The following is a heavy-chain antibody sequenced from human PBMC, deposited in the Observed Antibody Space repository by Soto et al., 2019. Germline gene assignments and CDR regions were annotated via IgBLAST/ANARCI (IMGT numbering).Heavy chain of an antibody. CDR2: IYYSGST. Sequence: KTSETLSLTCTVSGGSVNSGGYHWSWIRQHPGKGLEWIGDIYYSGSTYYNPSLKSRVTISIDTPTNHFSLHLSALTAADTAVYYCARAPIPNWNYYGMDVWGQGTTVTVSS. J-gene: IGHJ6*02. CDR1: GGSVNSGGYH. V-gene: IGHV4-31*03. D-gene: IGHD1-1*01. CDR3: ARAPIPNWNYYGMDV.